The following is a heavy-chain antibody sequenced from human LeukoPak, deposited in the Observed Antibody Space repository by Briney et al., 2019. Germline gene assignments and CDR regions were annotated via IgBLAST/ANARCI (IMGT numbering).Heavy chain of an antibody. D-gene: IGHD6-19*01. CDR3: ARVDRESIAVAGGHFW. CDR2: ISAYNGNT. CDR1: GYTFTSYG. V-gene: IGHV1-18*01. J-gene: IGHJ4*02. Sequence: ASVKVSCKASGYTFTSYGISWVRQAPGQGLEWMGWISAYNGNTNYAQKLQGRVTMTTDTSTSTAYMELRSLRSDDTAVYYCARVDRESIAVAGGHFWWGQGTLVTVSS.